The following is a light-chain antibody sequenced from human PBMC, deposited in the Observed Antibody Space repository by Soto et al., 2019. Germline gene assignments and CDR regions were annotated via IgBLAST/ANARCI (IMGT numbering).Light chain of an antibody. J-gene: IGKJ4*01. CDR3: QQLISYPLT. CDR1: QGISSY. CDR2: GAS. V-gene: IGKV1-9*01. Sequence: DIQLTQSPSFLSASVGDRVTITCRASQGISSYLAWYQQKAGKAPKLLIYGASTLQSGVPSRFSGSGSGTEFTLTISSPQPEDFATYYCQQLISYPLTFGGGTKVEIK.